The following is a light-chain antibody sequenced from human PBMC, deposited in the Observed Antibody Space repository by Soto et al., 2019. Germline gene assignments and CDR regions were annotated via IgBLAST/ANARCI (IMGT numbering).Light chain of an antibody. V-gene: IGKV3-11*01. Sequence: TVLTQSPGTLSLSPGERATLSCRASQSIRNFLAWYQQKPGQAPRLLIYDASNRASGIPPRFSGSGSGTDFTLAISGLEPEDLAVYYCQQRYSWPWTFGQGTKVDI. CDR3: QQRYSWPWT. J-gene: IGKJ1*01. CDR1: QSIRNF. CDR2: DAS.